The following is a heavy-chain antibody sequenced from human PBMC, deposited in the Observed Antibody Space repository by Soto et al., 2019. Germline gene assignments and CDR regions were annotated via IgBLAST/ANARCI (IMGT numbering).Heavy chain of an antibody. CDR1: GYTFTTYD. D-gene: IGHD6-25*01. Sequence: GASVKVSCKASGYTFTTYDISWVRQATGQGLEWMGWMNPYSGNTGYAQKFQGRVTVTRNTSISTVYMELSGLRTDDTAVDYCARRKERSGPHYFDYWGQGSQVTVSS. CDR2: MNPYSGNT. V-gene: IGHV1-8*01. CDR3: ARRKERSGPHYFDY. J-gene: IGHJ4*02.